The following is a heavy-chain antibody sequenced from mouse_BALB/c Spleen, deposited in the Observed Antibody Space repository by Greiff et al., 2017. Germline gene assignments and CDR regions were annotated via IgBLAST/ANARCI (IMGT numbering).Heavy chain of an antibody. Sequence: EVKLVESGAELVKPGASVKLSCTASGFNIKDTYMHWVKQRPEQGLEWIGRIDPANGNTKYDPKFQGKATITADTSSNTAYLQLSSLTSEDTAVYCCAREYYYGSSYPYAMDYWGQGTSVTVSS. CDR3: AREYYYGSSYPYAMDY. J-gene: IGHJ4*01. CDR2: IDPANGNT. V-gene: IGHV14-3*02. D-gene: IGHD1-1*01. CDR1: GFNIKDTY.